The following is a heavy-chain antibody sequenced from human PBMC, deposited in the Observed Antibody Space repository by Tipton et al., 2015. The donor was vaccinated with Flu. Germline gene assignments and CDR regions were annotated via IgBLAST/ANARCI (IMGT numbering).Heavy chain of an antibody. CDR3: AKELYYQDRSGYYHGFDV. V-gene: IGHV3-30*02. CDR2: TVYDGINK. CDR1: GFTFSDYG. Sequence: SGFTFSDYGMHWVRQAPGKGLEWVAFTVYDGINKYQADSVKGRFSISRDNSKNTLFLQMNSLRAEDTAVYYCAKELYYQDRSGYYHGFDVWGQGTMVTVSS. D-gene: IGHD3-22*01. J-gene: IGHJ3*01.